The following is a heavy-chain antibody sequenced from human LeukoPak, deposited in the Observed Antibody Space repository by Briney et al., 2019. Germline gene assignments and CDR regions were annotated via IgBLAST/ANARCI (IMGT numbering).Heavy chain of an antibody. CDR3: AREGYCSSTSCSRDYGALDI. CDR1: GYTFTSYD. D-gene: IGHD2-2*01. J-gene: IGHJ3*02. CDR2: MNPNSGNT. V-gene: IGHV1-8*01. Sequence: AASVKVSCKASGYTFTSYDINWVRQATGQGLEWMGWMNPNSGNTGYAQKFQGRVTMTRNTSISTAYMELSSLRSEDTAVYYCAREGYCSSTSCSRDYGALDIWGQGTMVTVSS.